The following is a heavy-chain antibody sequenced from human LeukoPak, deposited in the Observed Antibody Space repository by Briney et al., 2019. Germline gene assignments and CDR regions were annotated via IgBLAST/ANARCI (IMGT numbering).Heavy chain of an antibody. D-gene: IGHD6-19*01. CDR2: IYYSGST. CDR3: ASGAVAEGGVSAFDI. V-gene: IGHV4-39*01. CDR1: GGSISSSSSY. J-gene: IGHJ3*02. Sequence: SETLSLTCTVSGGSISSSSSYWGWIRQPLGKGLEWIGSIYYSGSTSYNPSLKSRVTISVDTSTNQFSLKLSSVTAADTAVYYCASGAVAEGGVSAFDIWGQGTMVTVSS.